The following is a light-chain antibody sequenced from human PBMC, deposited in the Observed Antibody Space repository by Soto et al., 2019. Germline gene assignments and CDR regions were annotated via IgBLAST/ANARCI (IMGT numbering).Light chain of an antibody. V-gene: IGKV3-20*01. CDR3: QQYGVSPLT. CDR1: ESLITKA. CDR2: GAF. Sequence: EIVLTQSPGTLSFSPGETATVSCRATESLITKALAWYQHKPGQAPRLLIYGAFTRDAAIPDRFNGSGSGTDFALTISRLELEDSAVYYCQQYGVSPLTFGPGTKVEIK. J-gene: IGKJ3*01.